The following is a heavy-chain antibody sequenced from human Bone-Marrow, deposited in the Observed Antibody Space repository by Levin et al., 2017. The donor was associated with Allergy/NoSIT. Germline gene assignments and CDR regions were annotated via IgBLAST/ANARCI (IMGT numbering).Heavy chain of an antibody. CDR3: ARVSISMIRGIVQAQYYYNTDV. V-gene: IGHV4-34*01. Sequence: PSETLSLTCAVYGGSFSGYYWSWIRQPPGKGLEWIGEISRSGSTNYNPSLKSRVTISVDTSKNQFSLKLSSVTAAATAVYYCARVSISMIRGIVQAQYYYNTDVWGQGTTVTVSS. D-gene: IGHD3-10*01. CDR2: ISRSGST. CDR1: GGSFSGYY. J-gene: IGHJ6*02.